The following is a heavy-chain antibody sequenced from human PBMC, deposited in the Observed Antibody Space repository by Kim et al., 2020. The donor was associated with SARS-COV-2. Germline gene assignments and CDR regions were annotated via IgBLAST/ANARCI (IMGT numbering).Heavy chain of an antibody. CDR1: GFTFSDYG. Sequence: GGSLRLSCEASGFTFSDYGIHWVRQAPGKGLEWLTVIWFDGSQKYYADSVKGRFTISRDNSKNTVYLQMDSLRAEDTAVYYCARDTSNWYTLTGMDVWGQGTTVTVSS. D-gene: IGHD1-20*01. CDR2: IWFDGSQK. J-gene: IGHJ6*02. V-gene: IGHV3-33*01. CDR3: ARDTSNWYTLTGMDV.